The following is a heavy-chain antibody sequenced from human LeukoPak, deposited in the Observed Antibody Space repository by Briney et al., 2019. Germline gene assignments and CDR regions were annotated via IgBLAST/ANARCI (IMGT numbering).Heavy chain of an antibody. CDR2: ISASGDVT. Sequence: GGALRLSCGGSRFSYSAYPRGWVRRAPGEGLEWVSGISASGDVTFHADPLQGRFTISRDNSKNTLYLQMNSLRAEDTAEYYCAKSLLTTASGTGRAFDIWGQGTMVTVSA. CDR3: AKSLLTTASGTGRAFDI. V-gene: IGHV3-23*01. CDR1: RFSYSAYP. D-gene: IGHD1-26*01. J-gene: IGHJ3*02.